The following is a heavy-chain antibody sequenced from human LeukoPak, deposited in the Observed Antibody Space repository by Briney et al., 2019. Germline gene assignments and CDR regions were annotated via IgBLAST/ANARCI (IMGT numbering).Heavy chain of an antibody. J-gene: IGHJ4*02. V-gene: IGHV1-8*01. Sequence: GASVKVSCKASGYTLTSYDINWVRQATGQGLEWMGWMNPNSGRTGYAQNFQGRVTITRDTSASTAYMELSSLRSEDTAVYFCASGGGSCYFCLSDYWGQGTLVTVSS. CDR1: GYTLTSYD. D-gene: IGHD2-15*01. CDR3: ASGGGSCYFCLSDY. CDR2: MNPNSGRT.